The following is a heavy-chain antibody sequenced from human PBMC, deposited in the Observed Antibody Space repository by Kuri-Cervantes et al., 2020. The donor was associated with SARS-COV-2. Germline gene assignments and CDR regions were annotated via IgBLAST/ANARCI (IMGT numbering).Heavy chain of an antibody. V-gene: IGHV2-70*11. J-gene: IGHJ4*02. CDR1: GFSLNTSGMC. D-gene: IGHD2-15*01. Sequence: SGPTLVKPTQTLTLTCTFSGFSLNTSGMCVSWIRQPPGKALEWLARIDWDDDKHYNTFLQTRLSIAKDTSKNQVVLTLTNMDPVDTATYYCAHASWLSGFVDYWGQGTLVTVSS. CDR3: AHASWLSGFVDY. CDR2: IDWDDDK.